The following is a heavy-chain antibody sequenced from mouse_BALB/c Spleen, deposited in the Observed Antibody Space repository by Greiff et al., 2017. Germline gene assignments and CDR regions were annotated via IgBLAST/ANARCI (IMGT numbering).Heavy chain of an antibody. V-gene: IGHV2-5-1*01. Sequence: VQLQQSGPSLVQPSQSLSITCTVSGFSLTSYGVHWVRQSPGKGLEWLGVIWRGGSTDYNAAFMSRLSITKDNSKSQVFFKMNSLQADDTAIYYCAKNNDGYYRWFAYWGQGTLVTVSA. CDR3: AKNNDGYYRWFAY. D-gene: IGHD2-3*01. CDR2: IWRGGST. J-gene: IGHJ3*01. CDR1: GFSLTSYG.